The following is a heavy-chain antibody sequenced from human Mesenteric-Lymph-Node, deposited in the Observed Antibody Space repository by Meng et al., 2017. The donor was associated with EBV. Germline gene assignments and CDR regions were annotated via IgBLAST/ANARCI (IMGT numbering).Heavy chain of an antibody. D-gene: IGHD1-26*01. CDR2: IYWDDDK. CDR3: ARRPYSWNFDF. V-gene: IGHV2-5*02. J-gene: IGHJ4*02. CDR1: GFSLSTSGVG. Sequence: QIHLKESCPTLVKTTQTLTLTCTFSGFSLSTSGVGVGWIRQPPGKALEWLALIYWDDDKRYSPSLKSRLTITKDTSKNQVVLTMTNMDPVDTATYYCARRPYSWNFDFWGQGTLVTVSS.